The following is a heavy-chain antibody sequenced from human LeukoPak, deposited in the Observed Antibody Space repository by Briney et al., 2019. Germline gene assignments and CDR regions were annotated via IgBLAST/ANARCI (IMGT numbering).Heavy chain of an antibody. Sequence: GRSLRLSCTASGFTFGDNDMTWVRQAPGRGLEWVGFIRSKTYGETTEYAASVKGRFTISRDDSKSIAYLQMNSLKSEDTAVYYCTRGIAKTGMNCWGQGTLVTVSA. D-gene: IGHD6-19*01. CDR2: IRSKTYGETT. J-gene: IGHJ4*02. V-gene: IGHV3-49*04. CDR1: GFTFGDND. CDR3: TRGIAKTGMNC.